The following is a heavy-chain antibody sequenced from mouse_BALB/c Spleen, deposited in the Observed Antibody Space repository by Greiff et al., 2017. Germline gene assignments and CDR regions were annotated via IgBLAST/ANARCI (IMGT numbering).Heavy chain of an antibody. CDR3: ARTTDGGFAY. CDR2: IDPANGNT. D-gene: IGHD1-1*01. Sequence: VQLKESGAELVKPGASVKLSCTASGFNIKDTYMHWVKQRPEQGLEWIGRIDPANGNTKYDPKFQGKATITADTSSNTAYLQLSSLTSEDTAVYYCARTTDGGFAYWGQGTLVTVSA. V-gene: IGHV14-3*02. J-gene: IGHJ3*01. CDR1: GFNIKDTY.